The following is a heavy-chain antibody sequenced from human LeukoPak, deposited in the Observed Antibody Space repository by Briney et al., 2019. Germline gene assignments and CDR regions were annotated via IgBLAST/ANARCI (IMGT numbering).Heavy chain of an antibody. CDR3: ARSPYSSSLGVDAFDI. Sequence: GGSLRLSCAASGFTFSSYGMRWVRQAPGKGLEWVAVISYDGSNKYYADSVKGRFTISRDNSKNTLYLQMNSLRAEDTAVYYCARSPYSSSLGVDAFDIWGQGTMVTVSS. CDR2: ISYDGSNK. J-gene: IGHJ3*02. V-gene: IGHV3-30*03. CDR1: GFTFSSYG. D-gene: IGHD6-6*01.